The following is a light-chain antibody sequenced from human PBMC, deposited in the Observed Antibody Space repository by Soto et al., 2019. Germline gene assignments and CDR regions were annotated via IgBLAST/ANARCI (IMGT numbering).Light chain of an antibody. J-gene: IGLJ2*01. CDR2: DVT. CDR3: TSYTNNILMWI. V-gene: IGLV2-14*03. CDR1: SSDVGGYNC. Sequence: QSALTQPASVSGSPGQSITISCTGTSSDVGGYNCVSSQRHPGKDPKVMIYDVTNRPSGVSNRFSGSKSGNTASLTVSGLQAEDEAHFYCTSYTNNILMWIFGGGTKLTVL.